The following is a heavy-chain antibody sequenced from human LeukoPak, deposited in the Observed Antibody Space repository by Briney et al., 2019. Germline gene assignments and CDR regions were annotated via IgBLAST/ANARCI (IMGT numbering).Heavy chain of an antibody. J-gene: IGHJ4*02. Sequence: GGSLRLSCAASGFTFDDYAMHWVRQAPGKGLEWVSGVSWNSGSIGYADSVKGRFTISRDNAKNSLYLQMNSLRAEDTALYYCAKDMYSSGWYYFDYWGQGTLVTVSS. CDR3: AKDMYSSGWYYFDY. V-gene: IGHV3-9*01. CDR1: GFTFDDYA. CDR2: VSWNSGSI. D-gene: IGHD6-19*01.